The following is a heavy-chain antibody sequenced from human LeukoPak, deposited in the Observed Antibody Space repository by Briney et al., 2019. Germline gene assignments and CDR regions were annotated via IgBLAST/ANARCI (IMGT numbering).Heavy chain of an antibody. D-gene: IGHD3-10*01. CDR2: ISSSGSTI. Sequence: AGGSLRLSCAASGFTFSDYYMSWIRQAPGKGLEWVSYISSSGSTIYYADSVKGRFTISRDNAKNSLYLQMNSLRAEDTAVYYCARDAALWFGELLYYYGMDVWGQGTTVTVSS. CDR3: ARDAALWFGELLYYYGMDV. V-gene: IGHV3-11*01. CDR1: GFTFSDYY. J-gene: IGHJ6*02.